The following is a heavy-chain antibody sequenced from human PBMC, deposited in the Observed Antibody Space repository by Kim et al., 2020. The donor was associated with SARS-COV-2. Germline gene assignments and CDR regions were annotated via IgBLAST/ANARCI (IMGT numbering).Heavy chain of an antibody. D-gene: IGHD1-26*01. CDR1: GFIVTTNY. Sequence: GGSLRLSCAPSGFIVTTNYMSWVRQAPGKGLEVVSLIYAGGSTYYADSVKGRFTISRDKSKNTLYLQMTSLRVEDTAVYYCASRQGVGAGGSFDIWGQGTMVTVSS. J-gene: IGHJ3*02. CDR3: ASRQGVGAGGSFDI. CDR2: IYAGGST. V-gene: IGHV3-53*01.